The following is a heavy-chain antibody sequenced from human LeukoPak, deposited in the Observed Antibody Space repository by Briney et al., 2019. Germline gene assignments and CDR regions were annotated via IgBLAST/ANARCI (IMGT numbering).Heavy chain of an antibody. CDR1: GGSISSSSYY. V-gene: IGHV4-39*07. Sequence: SETLSLTCTVSGGSISSSSYYWGWIRQPPGKGLEWIGSIYYSGSTYYNPSLKSRVTISVDTSKNQFSLKLSSVTAADTAVYYCARAPSRSYSLDYWGQGTLVTVSS. CDR3: ARAPSRSYSLDY. D-gene: IGHD1-26*01. CDR2: IYYSGST. J-gene: IGHJ4*02.